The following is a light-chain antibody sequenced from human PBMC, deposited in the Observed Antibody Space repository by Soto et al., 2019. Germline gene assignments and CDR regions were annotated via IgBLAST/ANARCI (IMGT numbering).Light chain of an antibody. CDR2: LGS. Sequence: DIVMTQSPLSLPVTPGEPASISCRSSQSLLHSNGYNYLDWYMQKPGQSPQLLIYLGSNRASGVPDRFSGSGSGTEFTLKISKVEAEDVGVYYCMQALQTWTFGQGTKVDIK. CDR1: QSLLHSNGYNY. J-gene: IGKJ1*01. V-gene: IGKV2-28*01. CDR3: MQALQTWT.